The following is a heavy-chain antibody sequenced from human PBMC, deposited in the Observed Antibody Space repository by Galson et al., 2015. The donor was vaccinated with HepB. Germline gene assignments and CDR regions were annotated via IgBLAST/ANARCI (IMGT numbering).Heavy chain of an antibody. Sequence: SLRLSCAASGFTFKNYAMTWVRQAPGKGLEWVSSITGSGDTTYYRDSVKGQFTISRDNSKNTLYLQMKSLRAEDTAIYYCARKTLHYYDTTGYYYFDVWGQGILVTVSS. V-gene: IGHV3-23*01. CDR2: ITGSGDTT. J-gene: IGHJ4*02. CDR1: GFTFKNYA. CDR3: ARKTLHYYDTTGYYYFDV. D-gene: IGHD3-22*01.